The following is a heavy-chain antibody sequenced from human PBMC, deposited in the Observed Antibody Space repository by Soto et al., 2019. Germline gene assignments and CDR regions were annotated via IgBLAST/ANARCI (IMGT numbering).Heavy chain of an antibody. CDR2: ISTRSSYT. V-gene: IGHV3-11*06. CDR3: VRLEYQASSAMEYFDH. Sequence: QVQLVESGGGLVKPGGSLRISCAASGFTFSDYYMSWVRQAPGKGLEWLSYISTRSSYTNYADSVKGRFTISRDNAENSLFLEMNSLRAEDTDVYYCVRLEYQASSAMEYFDHWGQGALVTVSS. J-gene: IGHJ4*02. D-gene: IGHD6-19*01. CDR1: GFTFSDYY.